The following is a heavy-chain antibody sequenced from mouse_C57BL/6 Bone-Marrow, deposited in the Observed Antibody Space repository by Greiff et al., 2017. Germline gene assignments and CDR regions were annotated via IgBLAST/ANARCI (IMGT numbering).Heavy chain of an antibody. CDR1: GYTFTSYG. CDR3: ARGGPYAAWFAY. Sequence: QVQLKQSGAELARPGASVKLSCKASGYTFTSYGISWVKQRPGQGLEWIGEIYPRSGNTYYNEKFKGKATLTADKSSSTAYMELRSLTSEDSAVYFCARGGPYAAWFAYWGQGTLVTVSA. V-gene: IGHV1-81*01. CDR2: IYPRSGNT. J-gene: IGHJ3*01. D-gene: IGHD1-1*01.